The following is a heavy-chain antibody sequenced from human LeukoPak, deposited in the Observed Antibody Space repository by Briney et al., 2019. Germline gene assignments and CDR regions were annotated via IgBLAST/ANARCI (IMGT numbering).Heavy chain of an antibody. CDR2: ISSSSYV. Sequence: GGSLRLSCAASGFIFSSYSMNWVRQAPGKGLEWVSSISSSSYVYYTDSVKGRFTISRDNAKNSLYLQMNSLRVEDTAVYYCARGGRTAAAGTFDYWGQGTLVTVSS. CDR1: GFIFSSYS. D-gene: IGHD6-13*01. J-gene: IGHJ4*02. V-gene: IGHV3-21*01. CDR3: ARGGRTAAAGTFDY.